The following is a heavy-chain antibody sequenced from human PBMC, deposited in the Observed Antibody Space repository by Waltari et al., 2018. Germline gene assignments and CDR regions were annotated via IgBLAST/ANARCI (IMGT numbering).Heavy chain of an antibody. V-gene: IGHV4-34*01. CDR3: ARGSISSSWYIWWYFDL. CDR1: GGSFSGYY. J-gene: IGHJ2*01. Sequence: QVQLQQWGAGLLKPSETLSLTCAVYGGSFSGYYWSWIRQPPGKGLEWIGEINHSGSTNYNPSLKSRVTISVDTSKNQFSLKLSSVTAADTAVYYCARGSISSSWYIWWYFDLWGRGTLVTVSS. D-gene: IGHD6-13*01. CDR2: INHSGST.